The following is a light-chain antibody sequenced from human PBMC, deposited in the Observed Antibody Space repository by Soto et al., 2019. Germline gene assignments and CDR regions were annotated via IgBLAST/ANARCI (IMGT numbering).Light chain of an antibody. CDR3: QQYFASPWT. J-gene: IGKJ1*01. CDR1: QSIDNRY. CDR2: AAS. Sequence: EIVLTQSPGTLSSSPGERATLSCRASQSIDNRYFAWYHQKPGQPPRLLIYAASSRATGIPDRFGGSGSGTDFTLTINRLEPEDFAVYYCQQYFASPWTFGQGTKVDIK. V-gene: IGKV3-20*01.